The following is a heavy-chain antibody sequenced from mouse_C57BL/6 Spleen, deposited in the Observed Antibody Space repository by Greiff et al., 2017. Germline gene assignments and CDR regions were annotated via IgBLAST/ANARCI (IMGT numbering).Heavy chain of an antibody. CDR2: ISDGGSYT. V-gene: IGHV5-4*01. CDR1: GFTFSSYA. J-gene: IGHJ3*01. CDR3: ARDHYGSRGFAY. D-gene: IGHD1-1*01. Sequence: EVQLVESGGGLVKPGGSLKLSCAASGFTFSSYAMSWVRQTPEKRLEWVATISDGGSYTYYPDNVKGRFTISRDNAKNNLYLQMSHLKSEDTAMYYCARDHYGSRGFAYWGQGTLVTVSA.